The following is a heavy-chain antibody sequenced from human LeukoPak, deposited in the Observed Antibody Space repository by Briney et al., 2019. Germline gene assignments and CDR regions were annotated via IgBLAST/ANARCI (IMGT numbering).Heavy chain of an antibody. Sequence: ASVKVSCKASGYTFTSYGISWLRQAPGQGLEWIGWISAYNGNTNYAQKLQGRVTLPTDTSTSTAYMELRSLRSDDTAVYYCARDRALVGLFRDWGQGTLVTVSS. V-gene: IGHV1-18*01. CDR2: ISAYNGNT. D-gene: IGHD1-26*01. J-gene: IGHJ4*02. CDR3: ARDRALVGLFRD. CDR1: GYTFTSYG.